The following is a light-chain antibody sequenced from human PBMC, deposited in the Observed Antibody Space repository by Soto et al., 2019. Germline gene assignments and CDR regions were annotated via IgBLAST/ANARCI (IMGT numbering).Light chain of an antibody. CDR3: SSYAGSNIPVV. Sequence: QSALTQPPSASGSPGQSVTISCTGTSSDVGGYNCVSWYQQHPGKAPKLMIYEVSKRPSGVPDRFSGSKSGNTASLTVSGLQAEDEADYYRSSYAGSNIPVVFGGGTKSPS. V-gene: IGLV2-8*01. J-gene: IGLJ2*01. CDR2: EVS. CDR1: SSDVGGYNC.